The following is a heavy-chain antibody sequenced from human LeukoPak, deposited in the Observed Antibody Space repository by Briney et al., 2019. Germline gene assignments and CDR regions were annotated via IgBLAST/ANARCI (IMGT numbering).Heavy chain of an antibody. CDR2: IIPIFGTA. D-gene: IGHD5-24*01. CDR1: VGTFSSYA. V-gene: IGHV1-69*05. J-gene: IGHJ3*02. Sequence: VASVTVSCKASVGTFSSYAISWVRQAPGQGLEWMGGIIPIFGTANYAQKFQGRVTITTDESTSTAYMELSSLRSEDTAVYYCARDLGDGYRAVDAFDIWGQGTMVTVSS. CDR3: ARDLGDGYRAVDAFDI.